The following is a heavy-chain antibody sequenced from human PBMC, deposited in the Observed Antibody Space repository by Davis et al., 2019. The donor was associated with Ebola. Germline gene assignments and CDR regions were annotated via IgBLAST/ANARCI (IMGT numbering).Heavy chain of an antibody. J-gene: IGHJ3*02. Sequence: PSETLSLTCTVSGASISGHYWSWIRQPPGKGLEWIGYVYYKGNTDYNPSLKSRVTISVDTSKNQFSLKLSSVTAADTAVYYCARRGYYYDSSGYSVGAFDIWGQGTMVTVSS. CDR3: ARRGYYYDSSGYSVGAFDI. V-gene: IGHV4-59*08. CDR2: VYYKGNT. CDR1: GASISGHY. D-gene: IGHD3-22*01.